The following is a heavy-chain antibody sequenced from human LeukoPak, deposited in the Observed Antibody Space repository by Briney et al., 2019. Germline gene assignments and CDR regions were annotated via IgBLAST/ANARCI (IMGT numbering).Heavy chain of an antibody. V-gene: IGHV3-43*02. CDR3: AKVLPRAYYDSTGYFLPLDS. Sequence: GESLRLSCAASGFSFDDYAMQWVRQAPGKGLEWVSLISGGGGSKHYADSVKGRFTISRDNSENSLYLRMNSLRTEDTALYYCAKVLPRAYYDSTGYFLPLDSWGQGTLVTVSS. CDR1: GFSFDDYA. J-gene: IGHJ4*02. D-gene: IGHD3-22*01. CDR2: ISGGGGSK.